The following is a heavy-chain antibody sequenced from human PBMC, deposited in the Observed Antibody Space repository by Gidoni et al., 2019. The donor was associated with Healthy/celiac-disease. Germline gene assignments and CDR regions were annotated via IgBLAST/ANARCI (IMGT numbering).Heavy chain of an antibody. Sequence: QVQLVQSGAEVKKPGASVKVSCKASGYTFTSYYMHWVRQAPGQGLEWMGIINPSGGSTSYAQKFQGRVTMTRDTSTSTVYMELSSLRSEETAVYYCARHLYCGGDCYSNAFDIWGQGTMVTVSS. CDR2: INPSGGST. CDR1: GYTFTSYY. V-gene: IGHV1-46*01. D-gene: IGHD2-21*02. CDR3: ARHLYCGGDCYSNAFDI. J-gene: IGHJ3*02.